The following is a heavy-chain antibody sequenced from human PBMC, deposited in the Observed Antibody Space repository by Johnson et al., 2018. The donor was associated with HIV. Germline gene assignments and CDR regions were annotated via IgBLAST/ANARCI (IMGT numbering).Heavy chain of an antibody. CDR2: ISYDGSNK. J-gene: IGHJ3*02. CDR3: ARDLRGAFDI. V-gene: IGHV3-30*04. CDR1: GFTFSSYA. Sequence: QVQLVESGGGVVQPGGSLRLSCAASGFTFSSYAMHWVRQAPGKGLEWVAVISYDGSNKYYADSVKGRFTISRDNSKNSLYLQMNSLRAEDTALYYCARDLRGAFDIWGQGTMVAVSS.